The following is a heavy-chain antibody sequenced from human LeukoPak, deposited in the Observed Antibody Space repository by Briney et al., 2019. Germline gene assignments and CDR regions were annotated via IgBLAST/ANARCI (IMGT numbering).Heavy chain of an antibody. D-gene: IGHD2-21*02. CDR2: IHYSGAT. CDR1: GGSISYDY. Sequence: SETLSLTCTVSGGSISYDYWSWIRQSPGKGLEWIGYIHYSGATNYSPSLKSRVTISVDTSKNQFSLKLSSVTAADTALYYCATLRGASTAVFDSWSQGALVTVSS. CDR3: ATLRGASTAVFDS. J-gene: IGHJ4*02. V-gene: IGHV4-59*08.